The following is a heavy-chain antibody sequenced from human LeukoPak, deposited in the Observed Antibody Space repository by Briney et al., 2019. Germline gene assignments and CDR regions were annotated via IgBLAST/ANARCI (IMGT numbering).Heavy chain of an antibody. V-gene: IGHV1-18*01. D-gene: IGHD6-19*01. J-gene: IGHJ6*02. Sequence: ASVKVSCKASGYTFTGYGISWVRQAPGQGLEWMGWISAYNGNTNYAQKLQGRVTMTTDTSTSTAYMELRSLRSDDTAVYYCARDQGYSSGWVYYYYYYGMDVWGQGTTVTVS. CDR1: GYTFTGYG. CDR2: ISAYNGNT. CDR3: ARDQGYSSGWVYYYYYYGMDV.